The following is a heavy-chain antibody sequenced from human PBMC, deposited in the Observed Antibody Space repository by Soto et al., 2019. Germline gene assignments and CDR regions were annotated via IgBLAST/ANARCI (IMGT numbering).Heavy chain of an antibody. CDR3: ARFNWYFDL. Sequence: QVQLQESGPGLVKPSETLSLTCTVSGGSIRSYYWSWLRQPPGKGLEWIGYSYYSGSTNYNPSLKSRVTISVDTSKNQFSLKLSSVTAADTAVYYCARFNWYFDLWGRGTLVTVSS. CDR2: SYYSGST. V-gene: IGHV4-59*08. CDR1: GGSIRSYY. J-gene: IGHJ2*01.